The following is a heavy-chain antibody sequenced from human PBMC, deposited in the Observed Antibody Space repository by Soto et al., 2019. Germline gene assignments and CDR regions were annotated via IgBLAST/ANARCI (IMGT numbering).Heavy chain of an antibody. Sequence: GGSLRLSCAASGFTFSSYAMHWVRQAPGKGLEWVAVISYDGSNKYYADSVKGRFTISRDNSKNTLYLHMSSLRAEDTAVYYCARFGGDTTILPFDYWGQGTLVTVSS. V-gene: IGHV3-30-3*01. J-gene: IGHJ4*02. D-gene: IGHD5-18*01. CDR1: GFTFSSYA. CDR3: ARFGGDTTILPFDY. CDR2: ISYDGSNK.